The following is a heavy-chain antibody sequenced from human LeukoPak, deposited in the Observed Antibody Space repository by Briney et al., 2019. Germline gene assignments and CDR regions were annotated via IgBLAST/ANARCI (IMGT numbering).Heavy chain of an antibody. CDR3: ASIRRDGYPFDY. CDR1: GGSISSYF. J-gene: IGHJ4*02. V-gene: IGHV4-59*01. CDR2: IYYIGST. D-gene: IGHD5-24*01. Sequence: SETLSLTCTVSGGSISSYFWTWIRQPPGKGLEWIGYIYYIGSTNYNPSLKSRVTVSVDTSKNQFSLRLSSVTAADTAVYYCASIRRDGYPFDYWGQGPLVTVSS.